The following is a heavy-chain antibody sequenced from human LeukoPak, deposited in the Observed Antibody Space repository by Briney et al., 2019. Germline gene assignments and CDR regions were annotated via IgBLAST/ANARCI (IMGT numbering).Heavy chain of an antibody. J-gene: IGHJ4*02. CDR1: SGSFSGYY. CDR2: INHSGST. Sequence: SETLSLTCAVYSGSFSGYYWSWIRQPPGKGLEWIGEINHSGSTNYNPSLKSRVTISVDTSKNQFSLKLSSVTAADTAVYYCARGPYYYDSSGYYSSWGQGTLVTVSS. D-gene: IGHD3-22*01. CDR3: ARGPYYYDSSGYYSS. V-gene: IGHV4-34*01.